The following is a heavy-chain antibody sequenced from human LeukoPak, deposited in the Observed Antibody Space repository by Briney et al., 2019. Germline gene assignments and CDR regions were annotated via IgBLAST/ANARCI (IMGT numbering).Heavy chain of an antibody. V-gene: IGHV6-1*01. J-gene: IGHJ4*02. CDR1: GDSVSSNSAA. D-gene: IGHD2-2*01. CDR2: TYYRSKWYN. Sequence: SQTLSLTCAISGDSVSSNSAAWNWIRQSPSRGLEWLGGTYYRSKWYNDYAVSVKSRITINPDTSKNQFSLRLNSVTPEDTAVYYCARDTVTAPRTAMPRIDYWGQGTLVTVSS. CDR3: ARDTVTAPRTAMPRIDY.